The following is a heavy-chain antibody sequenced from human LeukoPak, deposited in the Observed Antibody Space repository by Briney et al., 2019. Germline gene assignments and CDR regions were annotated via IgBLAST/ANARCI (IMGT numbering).Heavy chain of an antibody. V-gene: IGHV4-38-2*01. D-gene: IGHD3-3*01. CDR3: ARALITIFGVVIGTPEFDY. J-gene: IGHJ4*02. Sequence: PSETLSLTCAVSGYSISSGYYWGWIRQPPGKGLEWIGSIYHSGSTYYNPSLKSRVTISVDTSKNQFSLKLSSVTAADTAVYYCARALITIFGVVIGTPEFDYWGQGTLVTVSS. CDR1: GYSISSGYY. CDR2: IYHSGST.